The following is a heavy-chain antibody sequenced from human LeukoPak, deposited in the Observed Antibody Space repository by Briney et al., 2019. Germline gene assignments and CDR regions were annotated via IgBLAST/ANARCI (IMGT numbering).Heavy chain of an antibody. CDR1: GYSFTNYW. D-gene: IGHD6-13*01. J-gene: IGHJ4*02. Sequence: GESLKISCKGSGYSFTNYWIGWVRQMPGKGLEWMGIIHPGDSDTRYSPSFQGQVTFSADRSISTAYLHWSSLKASDTAMYYCARLGGSPWSPFDSWGQGTLVIFSS. CDR3: ARLGGSPWSPFDS. CDR2: IHPGDSDT. V-gene: IGHV5-51*01.